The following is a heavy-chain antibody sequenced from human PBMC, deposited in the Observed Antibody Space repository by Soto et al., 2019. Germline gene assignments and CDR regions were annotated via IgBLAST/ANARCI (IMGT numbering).Heavy chain of an antibody. J-gene: IGHJ5*02. CDR1: GFTFDDYA. CDR3: AKDAYSSSWYGMFDP. D-gene: IGHD6-13*01. CDR2: ISWNSGSI. V-gene: IGHV3-9*01. Sequence: GGSLRLSCAASGFTFDDYAMHWVRQAPGKGLEWVSGISWNSGSIGYADSVKGRFTISRDNAKNSLYLQMNSLRAEDTALYYCAKDAYSSSWYGMFDPWGQGTLVTVSS.